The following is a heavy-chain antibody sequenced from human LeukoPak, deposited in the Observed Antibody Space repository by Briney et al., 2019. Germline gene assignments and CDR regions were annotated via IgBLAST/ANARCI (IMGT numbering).Heavy chain of an antibody. D-gene: IGHD2-15*01. V-gene: IGHV3-48*03. Sequence: GGSLRLSCAASGFTFSSYEMNWVRQAPGKGLEWVSYISSSGSTIYYADSVKGRFTISRGNAKNSLYLQMNSLRAEDTAVYYCAGAADCSGGSCYYYYMDVWGKGTTVTVSS. CDR1: GFTFSSYE. CDR2: ISSSGSTI. CDR3: AGAADCSGGSCYYYYMDV. J-gene: IGHJ6*03.